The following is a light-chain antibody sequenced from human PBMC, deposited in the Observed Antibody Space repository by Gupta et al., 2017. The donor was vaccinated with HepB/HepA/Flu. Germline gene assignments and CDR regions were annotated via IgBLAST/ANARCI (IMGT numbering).Light chain of an antibody. Sequence: QSVLTQPPSASGTPGQRVTISCSGSSSNIGSNYVYWYQQLPGTAPKLLIYSNNQRPSGVPDRFSGSKSGTSASLAISGLRSEDEAEYYCEAWDDRISGCVFGGGTKMTVL. V-gene: IGLV1-47*02. J-gene: IGLJ3*02. CDR3: EAWDDRISGCV. CDR1: SSNIGSNY. CDR2: SNN.